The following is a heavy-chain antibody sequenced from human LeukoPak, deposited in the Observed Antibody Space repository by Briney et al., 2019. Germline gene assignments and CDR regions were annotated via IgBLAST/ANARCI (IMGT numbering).Heavy chain of an antibody. V-gene: IGHV3-33*06. CDR1: GFTFSSYG. CDR3: AKDSSGFYYMDV. J-gene: IGHJ6*03. D-gene: IGHD6-19*01. Sequence: GRSLRLSCAASGFTFSSYGMHWVRQAPGKGLEWVAVIWYDGSNKYYADSVKGRFTISRDNSKNTLYLQMNSLRAEDTAVYFCAKDSSGFYYMDVWGKGTTVTVSS. CDR2: IWYDGSNK.